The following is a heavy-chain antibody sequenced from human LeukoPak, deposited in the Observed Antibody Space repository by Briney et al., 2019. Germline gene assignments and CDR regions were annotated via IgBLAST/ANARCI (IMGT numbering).Heavy chain of an antibody. J-gene: IGHJ6*02. CDR2: ISSSSSYI. V-gene: IGHV3-21*01. D-gene: IGHD6-13*01. CDR1: GFTFSSYS. Sequence: GGSLRLSCAASGFTFSSYSMNWFRQAPGKGLEWVSSISSSSSYIYYADSVKGRFTISRDNAKNSLYLQMNSLRAEDTAVYYCARDKKTAAAGTDYYYYYGMDVWGQGTTVTVSS. CDR3: ARDKKTAAAGTDYYYYYGMDV.